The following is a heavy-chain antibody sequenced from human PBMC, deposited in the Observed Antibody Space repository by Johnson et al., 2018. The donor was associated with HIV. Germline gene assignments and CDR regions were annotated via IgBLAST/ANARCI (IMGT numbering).Heavy chain of an antibody. D-gene: IGHD2-8*01. CDR3: ARLKNGAFDI. CDR2: IKQDGSEK. V-gene: IGHV3-7*03. Sequence: VQLVESGGGLVQPGGSLRLSCAASGFTFSSYWMSWVRQAPGKGLEWVANIKQDGSEKYYVDSVKGRFTISRDNSKNTLFLQMNSLRVEDTAVYYCARLKNGAFDIWGQGTMVTVSS. J-gene: IGHJ3*02. CDR1: GFTFSSYW.